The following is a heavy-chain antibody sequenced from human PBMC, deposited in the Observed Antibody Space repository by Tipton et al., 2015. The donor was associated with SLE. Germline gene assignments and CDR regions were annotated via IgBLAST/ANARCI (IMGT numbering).Heavy chain of an antibody. J-gene: IGHJ6*02. CDR1: GGSITSHY. Sequence: TLSLTCAVSGGSITSHYWNWIRQPPGKALEWPGYMSFSGRSNYNPSLKNRVTISLDTSKNQLSLKLSSVTAADTAVYYCARAADEFSDYGLDVWGQGTTVTVSS. D-gene: IGHD3-10*01. CDR2: MSFSGRS. V-gene: IGHV4-59*11. CDR3: ARAADEFSDYGLDV.